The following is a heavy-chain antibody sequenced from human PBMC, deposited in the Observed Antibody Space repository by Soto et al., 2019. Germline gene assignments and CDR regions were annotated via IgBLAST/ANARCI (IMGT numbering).Heavy chain of an antibody. J-gene: IGHJ4*02. D-gene: IGHD3-10*01. V-gene: IGHV1-69*04. CDR2: IIPILGIA. Sequence: SVKVSCKASGGTFSSYTISWVRQAPGQGLEWMGRIIPILGIANYAQKFQGRVTITADKSTSTAYMELSSLRSEDTAVYYCAREQMVRGVIMAFDYWGQGTLVTVSS. CDR3: AREQMVRGVIMAFDY. CDR1: GGTFSSYT.